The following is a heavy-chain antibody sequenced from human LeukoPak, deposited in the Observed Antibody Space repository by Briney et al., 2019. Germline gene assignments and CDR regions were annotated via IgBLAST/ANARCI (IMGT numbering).Heavy chain of an antibody. J-gene: IGHJ4*02. CDR3: ARVGATGATADN. V-gene: IGHV1-46*01. Sequence: ASVKVSCKASGYTFTTYYMHWLRQAPGQGPEWMGIIKPRGGSTDYAQKFQGRVTMTSDTSTSTVYMELKSLRSEDTAVYFCARVGATGATADNWGQGTLVTVSS. CDR1: GYTFTTYY. D-gene: IGHD2-21*02. CDR2: IKPRGGST.